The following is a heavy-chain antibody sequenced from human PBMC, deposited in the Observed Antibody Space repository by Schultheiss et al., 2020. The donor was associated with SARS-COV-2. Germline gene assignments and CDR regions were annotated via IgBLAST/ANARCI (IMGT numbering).Heavy chain of an antibody. CDR3: ARISRVSHIFDY. Sequence: ASVKVSCKASGYTFTSYGISWVRQAPGQGLEWMGWISAYNGNTNYAQKFQGRVTMTRDTSISTAYMELSRLRSDDTAVYYCARISRVSHIFDYWGQGTLVTVSS. CDR2: ISAYNGNT. J-gene: IGHJ4*02. V-gene: IGHV1-18*01. D-gene: IGHD6-13*01. CDR1: GYTFTSYG.